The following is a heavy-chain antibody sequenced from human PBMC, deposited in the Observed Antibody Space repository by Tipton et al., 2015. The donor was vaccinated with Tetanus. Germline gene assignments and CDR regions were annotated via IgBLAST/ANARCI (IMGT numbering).Heavy chain of an antibody. Sequence: MQLVQSGAEVKKPGESLKISCKGSGYRFTDYWIGWVRQMPGKGLEWMGIIFPGDSDTRYSPSFQGQVTISVDKSINTACLQWSSLRASDPAMYYCARLECKGFFDYYYGVDVWGQGTTVTVSS. CDR1: GYRFTDYW. D-gene: IGHD3-3*01. CDR3: ARLECKGFFDYYYGVDV. V-gene: IGHV5-51*01. CDR2: IFPGDSDT. J-gene: IGHJ6*02.